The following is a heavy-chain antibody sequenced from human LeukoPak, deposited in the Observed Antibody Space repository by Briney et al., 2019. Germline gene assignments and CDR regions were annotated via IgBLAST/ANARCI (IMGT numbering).Heavy chain of an antibody. CDR2: INRSGST. D-gene: IGHD4-11*01. CDR1: GGSFSAYN. V-gene: IGHV4-34*01. Sequence: SETLSLTRAVNGGSFSAYNWSWIRQPPGKGLEWIGEINRSGSTNYNPSLKSRVAISVDTSKTQFSLKLTSVTAADTAVYYCARSGQTTVAYLDWGQGSLVTVSS. J-gene: IGHJ4*02. CDR3: ARSGQTTVAYLD.